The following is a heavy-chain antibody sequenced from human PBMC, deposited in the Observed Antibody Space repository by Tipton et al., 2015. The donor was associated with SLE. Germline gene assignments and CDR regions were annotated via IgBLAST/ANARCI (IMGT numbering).Heavy chain of an antibody. D-gene: IGHD3-3*01. CDR2: IKKDGSEK. J-gene: IGHJ3*02. CDR1: AFTFSRYW. Sequence: SLRLSCAASAFTFSRYWMSWVRQAPGKGLEWVANIKKDGSEKYYVDSVRGRFSISRDHAKNSLYLQMNSLRVEDTALYFCARVYFDFWGGPRQTSAFDIWGQGTMVIVSS. CDR3: ARVYFDFWGGPRQTSAFDI. V-gene: IGHV3-7*01.